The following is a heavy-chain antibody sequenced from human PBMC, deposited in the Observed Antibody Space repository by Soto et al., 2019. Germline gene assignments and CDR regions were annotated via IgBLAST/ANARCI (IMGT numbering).Heavy chain of an antibody. Sequence: QVQLVESGGGVVQPGRSLRLSCAASGFTFSSYGMHWVRQAPGKGLEWVAVISYDGSNKYYADSVKGRFTISRDNSKNTRYLQMNSLRAEDTAVYYCAKDFRVAAAGKPFDYWGQGTLVTVSS. CDR1: GFTFSSYG. CDR2: ISYDGSNK. D-gene: IGHD6-13*01. V-gene: IGHV3-30*18. CDR3: AKDFRVAAAGKPFDY. J-gene: IGHJ4*02.